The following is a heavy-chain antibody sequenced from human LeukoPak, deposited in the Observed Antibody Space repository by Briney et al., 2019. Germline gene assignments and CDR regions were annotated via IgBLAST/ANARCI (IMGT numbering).Heavy chain of an antibody. V-gene: IGHV4-34*01. CDR1: GGSFSGYY. CDR3: ARARPYYDFWSGYYTGPYYFDY. Sequence: SETLSLTCAVYGGSFSGYYWSWIRQPPGKGLEWIGEINHSGSTNYNPSLKSRVTISVDTSKNQFSLKLSSVTAADTAVYYCARARPYYDFWSGYYTGPYYFDYWGQGTLVTVSS. J-gene: IGHJ4*02. D-gene: IGHD3-3*01. CDR2: INHSGST.